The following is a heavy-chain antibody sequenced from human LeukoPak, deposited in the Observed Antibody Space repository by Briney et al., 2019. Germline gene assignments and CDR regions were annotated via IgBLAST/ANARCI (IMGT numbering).Heavy chain of an antibody. D-gene: IGHD5-24*01. Sequence: GGSLRLSCVASGFPFSSYWMTWVRQAPGKGLEWVANIKQDGSKKPYVDSVKGRFTISRDNAKNSLYLQMNSLIAEDTAIYYCTRVGYIDEGIDYWGQGTLVTVSS. V-gene: IGHV3-7*04. CDR2: IKQDGSKK. J-gene: IGHJ4*02. CDR3: TRVGYIDEGIDY. CDR1: GFPFSSYW.